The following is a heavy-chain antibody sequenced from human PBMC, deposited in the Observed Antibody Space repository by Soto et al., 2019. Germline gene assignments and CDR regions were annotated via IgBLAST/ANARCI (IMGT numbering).Heavy chain of an antibody. D-gene: IGHD2-21*02. CDR3: ASGSYCGGACYRIGDY. V-gene: IGHV1-69*12. CDR1: GGTFSSYA. J-gene: IGHJ4*02. Sequence: QVQLVQSGAEVKKPGSSVKVSCKASGGTFSSYAISWVRQAPGQGLEWMGGIIPIFGTANYAQTFQGRVTITAYESTSTAYMELSSLISEDTAVYYCASGSYCGGACYRIGDYWGQGTMVTVSA. CDR2: IIPIFGTA.